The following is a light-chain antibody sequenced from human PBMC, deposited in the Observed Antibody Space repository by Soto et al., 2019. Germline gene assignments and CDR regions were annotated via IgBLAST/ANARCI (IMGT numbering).Light chain of an antibody. CDR3: QQANTFALT. CDR2: SAS. Sequence: DIQMTQSPSSVSASVGDRVTITRRASQGINSWLAWYQQKSGKAPKLLIYSASSLVSGVPSRFSGSGSGTDFTLTISSLQPEDFATYYCQQANTFALTFGGGTKVEIK. V-gene: IGKV1-12*01. J-gene: IGKJ4*01. CDR1: QGINSW.